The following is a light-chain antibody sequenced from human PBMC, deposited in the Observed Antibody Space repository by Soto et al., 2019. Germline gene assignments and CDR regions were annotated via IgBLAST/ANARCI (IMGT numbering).Light chain of an antibody. CDR2: AAS. J-gene: IGKJ5*01. V-gene: IGKV1-39*01. Sequence: DIQMTQSPSSLSASVGDRVTITCRASQSITDYLNWYQQKPGKAPNLLIYAASSLQSGVPSRFSASGSGTDFTLTISRLQPEDFATYFCQQTYITPFTFGQGTRLEIK. CDR1: QSITDY. CDR3: QQTYITPFT.